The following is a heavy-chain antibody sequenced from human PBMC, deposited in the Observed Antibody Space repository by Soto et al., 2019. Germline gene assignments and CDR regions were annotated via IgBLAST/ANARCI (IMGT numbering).Heavy chain of an antibody. V-gene: IGHV3-53*01. CDR1: GLTVSGSY. Sequence: PGGSLRLSCAASGLTVSGSYMSWVRQAPGKGLQWVSVIYSAGSTYYANSVKGRFTISRDISTNMVYLQMSSLTDEDTAVYYCARAGEPGYSSAIFFDIWGQGAMVTVSS. CDR2: IYSAGST. D-gene: IGHD5-18*01. J-gene: IGHJ4*02. CDR3: ARAGEPGYSSAIFFDI.